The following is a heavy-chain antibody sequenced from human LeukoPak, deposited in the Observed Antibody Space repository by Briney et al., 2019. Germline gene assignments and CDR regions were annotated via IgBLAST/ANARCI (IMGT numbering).Heavy chain of an antibody. CDR1: GFTFSTYW. Sequence: GGSLRLSCAASGFTFSTYWMHWVRQVPGKGLVWVSRINSDGSSTIYADSVKGRFTISRDNAKNTVYLQMNSLRAEDTAVYYCARDIYIRRDSWYDVRSIDNWGQGTLATVSS. J-gene: IGHJ4*02. CDR2: INSDGSST. D-gene: IGHD6-13*01. CDR3: ARDIYIRRDSWYDVRSIDN. V-gene: IGHV3-74*01.